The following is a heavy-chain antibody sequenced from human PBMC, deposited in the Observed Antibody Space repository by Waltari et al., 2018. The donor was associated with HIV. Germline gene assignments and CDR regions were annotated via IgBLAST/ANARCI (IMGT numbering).Heavy chain of an antibody. Sequence: EVQLVESGGRVVRPGGSLRLSCAASGFIFDDYGMIWVRQAPGKGLEWICGMDWSGNTTRYGDSVKGRFTISRDNAKSSLYLQMNSLRVEDTALYYCARDGNVLSGGYNWFDPWGQGTLVIVSS. V-gene: IGHV3-20*04. J-gene: IGHJ5*02. CDR3: ARDGNVLSGGYNWFDP. CDR2: MDWSGNTT. D-gene: IGHD1-1*01. CDR1: GFIFDDYG.